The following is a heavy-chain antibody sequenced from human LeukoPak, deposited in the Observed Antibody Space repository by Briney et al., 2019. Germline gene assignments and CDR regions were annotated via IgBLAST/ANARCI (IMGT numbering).Heavy chain of an antibody. J-gene: IGHJ6*03. V-gene: IGHV3-7*01. CDR3: ARDWRHSSSWYYYYYMDV. D-gene: IGHD6-13*01. CDR1: GFTLSSYW. Sequence: GGSLRLSCAASGFTLSSYWMSWVRQAPGKGLEWVANIKQDGREIYYVDSVKGRFTISRDNAKNSLYLQMNSLRAEDTAVYYCARDWRHSSSWYYYYYMDVWGKGTTVTISS. CDR2: IKQDGREI.